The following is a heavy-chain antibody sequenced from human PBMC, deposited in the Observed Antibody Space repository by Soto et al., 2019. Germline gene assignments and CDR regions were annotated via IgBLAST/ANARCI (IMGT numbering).Heavy chain of an antibody. CDR3: TRGYSSSWYANYYYYYGMDV. D-gene: IGHD6-13*01. V-gene: IGHV3-49*03. Sequence: PEGSLRLSCTASGLTFGDYAMSWFRQAPGKGLEWVGFIRSKAYGGTTEYAASVKGRFTISRDDSKSIAYLQMNSLKTEDTAVYYCTRGYSSSWYANYYYYYGMDVWGQGTTVTVSS. CDR1: GLTFGDYA. J-gene: IGHJ6*02. CDR2: IRSKAYGGTT.